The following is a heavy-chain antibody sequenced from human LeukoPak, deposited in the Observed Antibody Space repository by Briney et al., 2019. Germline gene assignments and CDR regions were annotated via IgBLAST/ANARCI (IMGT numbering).Heavy chain of an antibody. V-gene: IGHV4-39*07. J-gene: IGHJ4*02. CDR3: AGERGEEYSSGWYKTNYFYN. Sequence: PSETLSLTCTVSGDSFTSVTDYWAWIRQPPGKGLEWIASGDYSGGTYYNPSLESRVAISADMSKNQISLKLTSVAGADTAVYYCAGERGEEYSSGWYKTNYFYNWGQGIRVTVSS. D-gene: IGHD6-19*01. CDR2: GDYSGGT. CDR1: GDSFTSVTDY.